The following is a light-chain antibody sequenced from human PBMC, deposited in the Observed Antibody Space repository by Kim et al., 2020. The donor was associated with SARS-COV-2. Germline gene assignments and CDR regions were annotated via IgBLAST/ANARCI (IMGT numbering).Light chain of an antibody. J-gene: IGKJ1*01. CDR3: QHYITYSWT. CDR1: QSISSW. Sequence: DIQMTRSPTTLSASIGDRVTITCRASQSISSWLAWYQQKPGKAPKVLIYKASTLETGVPSRFSGSGSGTEFTLTISSLQPDDFATYYCQHYITYSWTFGQGTKVDIK. CDR2: KAS. V-gene: IGKV1-5*03.